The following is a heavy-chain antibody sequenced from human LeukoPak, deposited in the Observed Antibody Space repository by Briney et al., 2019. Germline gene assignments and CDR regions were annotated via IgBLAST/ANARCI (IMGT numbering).Heavy chain of an antibody. CDR3: ARASSKQLAGYLPDGFDI. CDR2: ISSSGTYV. D-gene: IGHD3-9*01. Sequence: GGSLRLSCAASGFTFSSYSMNWVRQAPGKGLEWVSSISSSGTYVYYADSVKGRFTISRDNAKNSLSLQMNSLRADDAAVYYCARASSKQLAGYLPDGFDIWGQGTMVAVSS. V-gene: IGHV3-21*01. J-gene: IGHJ3*02. CDR1: GFTFSSYS.